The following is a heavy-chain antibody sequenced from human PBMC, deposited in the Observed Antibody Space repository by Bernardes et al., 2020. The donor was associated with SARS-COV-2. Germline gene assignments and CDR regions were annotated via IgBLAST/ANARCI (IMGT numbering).Heavy chain of an antibody. CDR1: GGSFSGYY. J-gene: IGHJ4*02. CDR2: INESGNT. CDR3: ARRAFSETWYFDS. V-gene: IGHV4-34*01. D-gene: IGHD3-3*02. Sequence: SETLSLTSAVYGGSFSGYYWSWIRQPPGKGLEWIAEINESGNTNYSPSLKSRVTISVDTSKNQFSLKLRSVTAADTAVYYCARRAFSETWYFDSWGQGTLVTVSS.